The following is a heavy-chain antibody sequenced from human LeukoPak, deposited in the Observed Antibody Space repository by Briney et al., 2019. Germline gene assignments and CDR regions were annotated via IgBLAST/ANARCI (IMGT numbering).Heavy chain of an antibody. V-gene: IGHV4-4*07. Sequence: SETLSLTCTVSGGSISSYYWSWIRQPAGKGLEWIGRIYTSGSINYNPSLKSRVTISVDTPKNQFSLKLSSVTAADTAVYYCASAAAEYYYYMDVWGKGTTVTVSS. CDR3: ASAAAEYYYYMDV. CDR1: GGSISSYY. CDR2: IYTSGSI. J-gene: IGHJ6*03. D-gene: IGHD6-13*01.